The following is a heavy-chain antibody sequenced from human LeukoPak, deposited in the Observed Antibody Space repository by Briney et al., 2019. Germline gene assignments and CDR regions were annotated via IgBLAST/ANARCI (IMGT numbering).Heavy chain of an antibody. D-gene: IGHD6-19*01. J-gene: IGHJ4*02. CDR3: ASLYSSGWYSY. CDR2: ISAYNGNT. V-gene: IGHV1-18*01. Sequence: ASAKVSCKASGYTFTSYGTSWVRQAPGQGLEWMGWISAYNGNTNYAQKLQGRVTMTTDTSTSTAYMELRSLRSDDTAVYYCASLYSSGWYSYWGQGTLVTVSS. CDR1: GYTFTSYG.